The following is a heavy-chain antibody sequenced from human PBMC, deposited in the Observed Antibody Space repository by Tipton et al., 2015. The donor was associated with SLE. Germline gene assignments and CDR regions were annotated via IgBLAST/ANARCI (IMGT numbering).Heavy chain of an antibody. D-gene: IGHD2-2*01. CDR1: GFTFSSYG. J-gene: IGHJ5*02. CDR2: IWYDGSNK. V-gene: IGHV3-33*06. CDR3: AKVEDIVVVPAAYNWFDP. Sequence: SLRLSCAASGFTFSSYGMHWVRQAPGKGLEWVAVIWYDGSNKYYADSVKGRFTISRDNSKNTLYLQMNSLRAEDTAVYYCAKVEDIVVVPAAYNWFDPWGQGTLVTVSS.